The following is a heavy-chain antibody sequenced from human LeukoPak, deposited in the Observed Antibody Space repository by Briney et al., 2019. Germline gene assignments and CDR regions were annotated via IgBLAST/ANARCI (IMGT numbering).Heavy chain of an antibody. CDR1: GYTCTGYY. CDR3: ARVGGYCSSTSCPYYFDY. Sequence: GASVTVSCKASGYTCTGYYMHWVRQAPGQGLEWMGWINPNSGGTNYAQKFQGRVTMTRDTSISTAYMELSRLRSDDTAVYYCARVGGYCSSTSCPYYFDYWGQGTLVTVSS. D-gene: IGHD2-2*01. J-gene: IGHJ4*02. CDR2: INPNSGGT. V-gene: IGHV1-2*02.